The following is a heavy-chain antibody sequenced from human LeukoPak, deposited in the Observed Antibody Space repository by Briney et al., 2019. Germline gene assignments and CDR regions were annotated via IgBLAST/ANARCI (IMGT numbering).Heavy chain of an antibody. CDR3: AKNLYYYDSSGHLFDY. D-gene: IGHD3-22*01. Sequence: GGSLRLSCAASGFTFSSYGMHWVRQAPGKGLEWVSAISGSGGSTYYADSVKGRFTISRDNSKNTLYLQMNSLRAEDTAVYYCAKNLYYYDSSGHLFDYWGQGTLVTVSS. CDR2: ISGSGGST. V-gene: IGHV3-23*01. CDR1: GFTFSSYG. J-gene: IGHJ4*02.